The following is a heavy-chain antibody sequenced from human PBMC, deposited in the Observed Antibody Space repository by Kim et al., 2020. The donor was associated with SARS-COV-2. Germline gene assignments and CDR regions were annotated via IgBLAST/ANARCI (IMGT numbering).Heavy chain of an antibody. CDR2: IRSKSNSYET. J-gene: IGHJ3*01. V-gene: IGHV3-73*01. CDR1: GLTLSGSA. D-gene: IGHD1-26*01. Sequence: GGSLRLSCAASGLTLSGSAVHWVRQASGTGLEWVGRIRSKSNSYETTYGASVEGRFTISRDDSENTAYLQMNSLKTEDTAVYYCARGPPYSDSYWDAFDVWGPGTMVTVSS. CDR3: ARGPPYSDSYWDAFDV.